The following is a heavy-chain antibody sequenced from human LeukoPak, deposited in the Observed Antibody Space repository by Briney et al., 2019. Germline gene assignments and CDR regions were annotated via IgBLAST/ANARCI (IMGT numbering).Heavy chain of an antibody. Sequence: SETLSLTCTVSGGSISSSSSYWGWIRQPPGKGLEWIGSIYYSGSTYYNPSLKSRVTMSVDTSKNQFSLKLSSVTAADTTIYYCARRYCSDGSRSFDYWGQGTLVTVSS. CDR1: GGSISSSSSY. J-gene: IGHJ4*02. V-gene: IGHV4-39*01. D-gene: IGHD2-15*01. CDR2: IYYSGST. CDR3: ARRYCSDGSRSFDY.